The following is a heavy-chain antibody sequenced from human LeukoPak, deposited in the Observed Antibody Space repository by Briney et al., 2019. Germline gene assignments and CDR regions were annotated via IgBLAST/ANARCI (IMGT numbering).Heavy chain of an antibody. CDR2: INWKSDKI. CDR1: GFTFSNAW. D-gene: IGHD2-2*01. Sequence: PGGSLRLSCAASGFTFSNAWMNWVRQAPGKGLEWVSGINWKSDKIGYADSVKGRFTISRDNSKNSLYLQMNSLRVEDTALYYCAKDRYCTSSSCPIDYWGQGAMVTVSS. J-gene: IGHJ4*02. V-gene: IGHV3-9*01. CDR3: AKDRYCTSSSCPIDY.